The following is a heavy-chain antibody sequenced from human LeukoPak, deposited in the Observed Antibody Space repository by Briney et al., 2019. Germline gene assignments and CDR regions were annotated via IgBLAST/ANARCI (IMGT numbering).Heavy chain of an antibody. CDR3: ARIGYYDSSGGNDY. V-gene: IGHV3-48*02. CDR2: LTSSSNTI. D-gene: IGHD3-22*01. Sequence: GGSLRLPCAASGFTFSSYTMSWVRKAPGKGLEWVSSLTSSSNTIYYADSVKGRFTISRDNAKNSLYLQMNSLRDEDTAVYYCARIGYYDSSGGNDYWGQGTLVTVSS. J-gene: IGHJ4*02. CDR1: GFTFSSYT.